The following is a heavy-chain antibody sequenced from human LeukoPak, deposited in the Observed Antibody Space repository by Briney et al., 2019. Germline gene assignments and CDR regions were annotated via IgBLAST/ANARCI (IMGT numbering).Heavy chain of an antibody. CDR3: AKDHYDLLTGYYIPNWFDP. CDR2: ISCSGGST. V-gene: IGHV3-23*01. D-gene: IGHD3-9*01. J-gene: IGHJ5*02. Sequence: GGSLRLSCAASGFIFSSYAMSWVRQAPGKGLEGVSAISCSGGSTYYAHSEKGRFTISRDKSKNTLYLQLNSLRAEDTAVYYCAKDHYDLLTGYYIPNWFDPWGQGTLVTVSS. CDR1: GFIFSSYA.